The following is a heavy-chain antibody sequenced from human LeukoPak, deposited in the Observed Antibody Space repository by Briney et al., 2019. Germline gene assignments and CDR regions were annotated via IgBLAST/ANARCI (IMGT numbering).Heavy chain of an antibody. J-gene: IGHJ4*02. V-gene: IGHV3-30*03. CDR2: ISDDGSNK. CDR1: GFSFSDYG. D-gene: IGHD6-13*01. Sequence: GGSLRLSCAASGFSFSDYGMHWVRQAPGKGLEWVAVISDDGSNKYYGESVEGRFTISRDNSRNTLFLQMKSLRADDPGVYYCALSPSGGQYTSSWSNFEYWGQGTLVTVSS. CDR3: ALSPSGGQYTSSWSNFEY.